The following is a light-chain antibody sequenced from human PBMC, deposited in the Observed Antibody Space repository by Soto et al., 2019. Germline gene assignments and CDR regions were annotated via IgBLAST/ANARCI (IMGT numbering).Light chain of an antibody. CDR3: QQYYSYPIT. CDR1: QGISSY. J-gene: IGKJ5*01. CDR2: ASS. V-gene: IGKV1-8*01. Sequence: AIRITQSPSSLSAPTGDRVTITCRASQGISSYLAWYQQKPWKAPKLLIYASSTMQGGVPSRFSGSGSGTDFTLTIICLQSEDCATYYGQQYYSYPITFGQGTQLEI.